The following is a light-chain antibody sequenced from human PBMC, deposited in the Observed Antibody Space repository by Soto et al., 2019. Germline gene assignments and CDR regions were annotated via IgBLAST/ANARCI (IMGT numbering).Light chain of an antibody. CDR1: SSNIGAGYD. J-gene: IGLJ2*01. Sequence: QSVLTQPPSVSGAPGQRVTISCTGGSSNIGAGYDVHWYQQLPGTAPKLLIYGNSNRPSGVPDRFSGSKSGTSASLAITGLQAGDEAGYYCQSYDNGLSGYVLFGGGTKLTVL. V-gene: IGLV1-40*01. CDR2: GNS. CDR3: QSYDNGLSGYVL.